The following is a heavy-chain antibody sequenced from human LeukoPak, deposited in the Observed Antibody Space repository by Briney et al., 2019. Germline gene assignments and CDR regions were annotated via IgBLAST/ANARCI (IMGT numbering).Heavy chain of an antibody. D-gene: IGHD5-18*01. J-gene: IGHJ6*02. CDR3: SRGPIQLWVHNGVDV. V-gene: IGHV3-49*04. CDR2: IRSKAYRGTT. CDR1: GFNFGDHA. Sequence: ALRLSCTTSGFNFGDHAMTWGRPAPGKGLEGVGFIRSKAYRGTTEYAASVKGRFTISRDDSKSVVYLQMNSLKSEDTAVYYCSRGPIQLWVHNGVDVWGQGTTVTVSS.